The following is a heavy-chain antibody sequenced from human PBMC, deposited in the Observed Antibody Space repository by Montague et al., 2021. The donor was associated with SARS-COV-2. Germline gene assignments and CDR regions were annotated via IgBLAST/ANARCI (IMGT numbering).Heavy chain of an antibody. Sequence: SETLSLTCTVSGGSITGYYWSWLRRPPGKGLEWIAYIYDGGAANYNPSLGSRVTISTDTSKNQLSLKVNSVTAADTAVYYCARDHAYGDPRGAYDIWGQGTLVTVSS. CDR1: GGSITGYY. V-gene: IGHV4-59*01. J-gene: IGHJ1*01. CDR2: IYDGGAA. CDR3: ARDHAYGDPRGAYDI. D-gene: IGHD4-17*01.